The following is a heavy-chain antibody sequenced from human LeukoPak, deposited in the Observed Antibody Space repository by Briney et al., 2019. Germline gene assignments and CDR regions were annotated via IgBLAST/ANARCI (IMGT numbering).Heavy chain of an antibody. Sequence: ASVKVSCKASGGTFSSYAISWVRQAPGQGLEWMGWISAYNGNTNYAQKLQGRVTMTTDTSTSTAYMELRSLRSDDTAVYYCARYKVRGGPNDYWGQGTLVTVSS. V-gene: IGHV1-18*01. CDR1: GGTFSSYA. D-gene: IGHD3-10*01. J-gene: IGHJ4*02. CDR3: ARYKVRGGPNDY. CDR2: ISAYNGNT.